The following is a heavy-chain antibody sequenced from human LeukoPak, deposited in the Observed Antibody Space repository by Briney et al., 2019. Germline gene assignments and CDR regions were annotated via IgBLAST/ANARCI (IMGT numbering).Heavy chain of an antibody. Sequence: GGSLRLSCAASGFTFSSYDMHWVRQATGKGLEWVSAIGTAGDTYYPGSVKGRFTISRENAKNSLYLQMNSLRAGDTAVYYCARATYYYDSSGYSSAFDIWGQGTMV. CDR3: ARATYYYDSSGYSSAFDI. J-gene: IGHJ3*02. CDR2: IGTAGDT. D-gene: IGHD3-22*01. V-gene: IGHV3-13*04. CDR1: GFTFSSYD.